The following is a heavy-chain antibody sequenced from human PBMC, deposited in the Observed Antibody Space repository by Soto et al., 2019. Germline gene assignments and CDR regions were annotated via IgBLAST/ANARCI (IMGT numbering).Heavy chain of an antibody. J-gene: IGHJ5*02. CDR1: GYTFASYG. V-gene: IGHV1-18*01. D-gene: IGHD1-1*01. CDR2: ISAYNGNT. CDR3: ARDDEREFLQGWFDP. Sequence: VKVSCKASGYTFASYGISWVRQAPGQGLEWMGWISAYNGNTNYAQKLQGRVTMTTDPSTSTAYMELRSLRSDDTAVYYCARDDEREFLQGWFDPWGQGTLVIVFS.